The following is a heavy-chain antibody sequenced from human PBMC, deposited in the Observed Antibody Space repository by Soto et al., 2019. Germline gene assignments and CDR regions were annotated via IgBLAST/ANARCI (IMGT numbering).Heavy chain of an antibody. V-gene: IGHV3-23*01. CDR1: RFTFSSYA. CDR2: ITSDGVNT. Sequence: GGSLRLSCAASRFTFSSYAMTWVRQAPGKGLEWVSSITSDGVNTYYADSMKGRFTISRDNSKNTVYLQINSLRAEDTAVYYCSKSGDGYWGQGTLVTVSS. J-gene: IGHJ4*02. CDR3: SKSGDGY. D-gene: IGHD3-10*01.